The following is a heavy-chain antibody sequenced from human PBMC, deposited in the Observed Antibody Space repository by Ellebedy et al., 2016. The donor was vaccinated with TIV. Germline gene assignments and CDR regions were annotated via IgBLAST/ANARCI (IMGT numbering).Heavy chain of an antibody. CDR1: GFTFSSYA. V-gene: IGHV3-23*01. CDR2: ISGSGGST. Sequence: PGGSLRLSCAASGFTFSSYAMSWVRQAPGKGLEWVSAISGSGGSTYYADSVKGRFTISRDNSKNTLYLQMNSLRAEDTAVYYCARSSVGAMGTAAGDFDYWGQGTLVTVSS. D-gene: IGHD1-26*01. CDR3: ARSSVGAMGTAAGDFDY. J-gene: IGHJ4*02.